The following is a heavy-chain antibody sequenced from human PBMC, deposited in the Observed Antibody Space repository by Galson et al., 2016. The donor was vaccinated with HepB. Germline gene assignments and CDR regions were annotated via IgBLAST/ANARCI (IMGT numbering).Heavy chain of an antibody. J-gene: IGHJ5*02. CDR2: IYNTGST. Sequence: SETLSLTCAVSGGSINSDVWWSWVRQAPGKGLEWIGEIYNTGSTNYNPSLKTRFIMSLDKSKNQFSLKANSVTAADSAVYFCAGWKLATGWGSWGQGILVVVSS. V-gene: IGHV4-4*02. D-gene: IGHD6-6*01. CDR3: AGWKLATGWGS. CDR1: GGSINSDVW.